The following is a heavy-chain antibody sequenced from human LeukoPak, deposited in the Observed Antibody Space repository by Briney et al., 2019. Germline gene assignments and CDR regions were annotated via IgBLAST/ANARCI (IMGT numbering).Heavy chain of an antibody. Sequence: ASVKVSCKASGGTFSSYAISWVRQAPGQGLEWMGGIIPIFGTANYAQKFQGRVTITADESTSTAYIELSSLRSEDTAVYYCARGTTSRYDFWSGPTPGYYYGMDVWGQGTTVTVSS. CDR3: ARGTTSRYDFWSGPTPGYYYGMDV. D-gene: IGHD3-3*01. CDR1: GGTFSSYA. CDR2: IIPIFGTA. J-gene: IGHJ6*02. V-gene: IGHV1-69*13.